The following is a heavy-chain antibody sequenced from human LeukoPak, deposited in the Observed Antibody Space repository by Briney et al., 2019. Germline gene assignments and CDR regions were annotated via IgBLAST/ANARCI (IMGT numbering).Heavy chain of an antibody. D-gene: IGHD6-13*01. CDR1: GGSFNGFY. CDR2: INHSGST. CDR3: ARGTAAGDYCYYAMDV. J-gene: IGHJ6*02. V-gene: IGHV4-34*01. Sequence: SETLSLTCAVYGGSFNGFYWSWIRQPPGKGLEWIGEINHSGSTNCNPSLKSRVIISVDMSKNQFSLKLSSVTAADTAVYYCARGTAAGDYCYYAMDVWGQGTTVTVSS.